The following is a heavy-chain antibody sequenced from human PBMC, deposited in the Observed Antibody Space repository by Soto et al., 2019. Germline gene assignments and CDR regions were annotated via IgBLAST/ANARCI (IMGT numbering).Heavy chain of an antibody. CDR3: ASGGTPIAY. CDR2: ISAYNGNT. V-gene: IGHV1-18*01. CDR1: GYTFTNFG. J-gene: IGHJ4*02. D-gene: IGHD3-16*01. Sequence: QVQLVQSGAEVKKPGASVKVSCKASGYTFTNFGISWVRQAPGQGLEWMGWISAYNGNTNYAQNFECRGTLTPASLTSTAYMELWSVRSDDTDVSYRASGGTPIAYWGQGTLVTVSS.